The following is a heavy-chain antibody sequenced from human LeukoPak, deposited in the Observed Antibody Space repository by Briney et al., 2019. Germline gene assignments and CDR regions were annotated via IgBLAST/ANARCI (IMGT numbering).Heavy chain of an antibody. D-gene: IGHD3-10*02. CDR1: GFTFSHYW. V-gene: IGHV3-48*04. J-gene: IGHJ6*04. CDR2: ISSSGSTI. Sequence: GGSLRLSCAASGFTFSHYWMSWVRQAPGKGLEWVSYISSSGSTIYYADSVKGRFTISRDNAKNSLYLQMNSLRAEDTAVYYCAELGITMIGGVWGKGTTVTISS. CDR3: AELGITMIGGV.